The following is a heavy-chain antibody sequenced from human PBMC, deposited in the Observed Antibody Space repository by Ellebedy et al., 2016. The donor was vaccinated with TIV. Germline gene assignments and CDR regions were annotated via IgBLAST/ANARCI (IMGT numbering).Heavy chain of an antibody. CDR3: VRDILGEHYYGSSGYNEY. CDR1: GFTFRSYA. J-gene: IGHJ4*02. CDR2: ISGSGGST. Sequence: PGGSLRLSCAASGFTFRSYAMSWVRQAPGRGLEWVSHISGSGGSTYYADSVKGRFTISRDTSKNTLYLHMNNLRAEDTAVYYCVRDILGEHYYGSSGYNEYWGQGTLVTVSS. V-gene: IGHV3-23*01. D-gene: IGHD3-22*01.